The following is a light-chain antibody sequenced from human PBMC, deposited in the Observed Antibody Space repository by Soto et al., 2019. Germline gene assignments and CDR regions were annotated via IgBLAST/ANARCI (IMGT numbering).Light chain of an antibody. CDR2: KAS. CDR1: QSISIW. Sequence: IRMTQSPSPLSASVGDRVTITCRASQSISIWLAWYQQKPGKAPKLLIYKASSLESGVPSRFSGSGSGTEFTLTISSLQPDDFATYYCQQYHNLWTVGQGTKVDIK. CDR3: QQYHNLWT. V-gene: IGKV1-5*03. J-gene: IGKJ1*01.